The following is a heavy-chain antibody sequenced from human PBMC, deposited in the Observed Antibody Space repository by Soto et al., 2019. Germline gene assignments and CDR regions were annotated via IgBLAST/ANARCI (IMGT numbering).Heavy chain of an antibody. CDR2: TYYTGTT. J-gene: IGHJ4*02. CDR3: ARRDSSGWYYFDY. Sequence: SETLSLTCTVSGGSITNYYWTWIRQPPGKGLEWIGDTYYTGTTNYNPSLNSRVTISVDTSKNQFSLKLNSVTAADTAVYYCARRDSSGWYYFDYWGQGTLVTVSS. CDR1: GGSITNYY. D-gene: IGHD6-19*01. V-gene: IGHV4-59*08.